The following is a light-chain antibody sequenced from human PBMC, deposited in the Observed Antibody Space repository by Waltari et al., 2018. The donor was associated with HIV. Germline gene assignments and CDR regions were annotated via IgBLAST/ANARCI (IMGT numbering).Light chain of an antibody. J-gene: IGLJ3*02. CDR3: SSYTSSSTWV. V-gene: IGLV2-18*02. Sequence: QSALTQPPSVSGSPGQSVTISCTGTSSDVGSYNRFSWYQQPPGTAPILMIYEVSNRPSGVPDRFSGYKSGNTASLTISGLQAEDEAEYYCSSYTSSSTWVFGGGTKLTVL. CDR2: EVS. CDR1: SSDVGSYNR.